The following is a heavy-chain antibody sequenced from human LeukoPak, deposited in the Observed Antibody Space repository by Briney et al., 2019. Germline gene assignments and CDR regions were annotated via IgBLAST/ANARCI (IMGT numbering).Heavy chain of an antibody. D-gene: IGHD2-21*01. J-gene: IGHJ5*02. CDR1: GFTVRNNY. CDR3: VRNSGELGA. Sequence: GGSLRLSCAASGFTVRNNYMSWVRRAAGKGLEWDALIYSVGSTYYADSVKGRFTISRDNSKNTLHLQMNSLRAEDTAVYYCVRNSGELGAWGQGTLVTVSS. V-gene: IGHV3-53*01. CDR2: IYSVGST.